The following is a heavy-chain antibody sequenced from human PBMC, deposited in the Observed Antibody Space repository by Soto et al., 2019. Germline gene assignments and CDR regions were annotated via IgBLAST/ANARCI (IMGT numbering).Heavy chain of an antibody. V-gene: IGHV3-23*01. J-gene: IGHJ4*02. CDR3: ARDYGSDGYYFDY. CDR2: ISGSGGST. CDR1: GFTFSSYA. Sequence: HPGGSLRLSCAASGFTFSSYAMSWVRQAPGKGLEWVSAISGSGGSTYYMDSVKGRFTISRDNAKNTLYLQMNSVRAEDTAVYYCARDYGSDGYYFDYWGQGTLVTVSS. D-gene: IGHD5-12*01.